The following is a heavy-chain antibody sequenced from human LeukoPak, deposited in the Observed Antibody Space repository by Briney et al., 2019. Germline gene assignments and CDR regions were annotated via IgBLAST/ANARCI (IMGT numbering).Heavy chain of an antibody. D-gene: IGHD3-10*01. Sequence: GASVKVSCKASGYTFTSYGISWVRQAPGQGLEWMGWISAYNGNTNYAQKLQGRVTMTTDTSTSTAYMELRSLRSDDTAVYYCAREVVVRGVIPPKAAFDIWGQGTMVTVSS. J-gene: IGHJ3*02. CDR1: GYTFTSYG. CDR2: ISAYNGNT. V-gene: IGHV1-18*01. CDR3: AREVVVRGVIPPKAAFDI.